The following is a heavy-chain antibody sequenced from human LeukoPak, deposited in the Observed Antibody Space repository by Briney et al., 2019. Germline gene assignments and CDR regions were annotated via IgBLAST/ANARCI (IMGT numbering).Heavy chain of an antibody. D-gene: IGHD6-13*01. CDR1: GFTVSSYS. J-gene: IGHJ6*03. V-gene: IGHV3-21*01. CDR3: AGPGYSSYSYYMDV. Sequence: PGGSLRLSCAASGFTVSSYSMNWVRQAPGKGLEGVSSISSSSSYIYYADSVKGRFTISRDNAKNSLYLQMNSLRAENPAVYYCAGPGYSSYSYYMDVWGKGTTVTVSS. CDR2: ISSSSSYI.